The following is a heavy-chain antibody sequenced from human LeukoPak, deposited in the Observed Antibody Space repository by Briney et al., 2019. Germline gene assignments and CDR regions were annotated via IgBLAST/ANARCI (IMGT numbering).Heavy chain of an antibody. CDR1: GGSLSGYY. CDR2: IKHSGST. D-gene: IGHD2-15*01. Sequence: SETLSLTCAVSGGSLSGYYWSWIRQPPGKGLEWIGEIKHSGSTNYNPSLKSRVTISVDRSKNQFSLKLNSVTAADTAVYYCARGSDCSGGSCYFDHWGQGTLVTVSS. V-gene: IGHV4-34*01. CDR3: ARGSDCSGGSCYFDH. J-gene: IGHJ4*02.